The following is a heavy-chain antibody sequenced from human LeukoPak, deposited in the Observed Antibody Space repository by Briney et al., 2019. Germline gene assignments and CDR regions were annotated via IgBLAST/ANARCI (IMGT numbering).Heavy chain of an antibody. CDR1: GFTFSSYG. J-gene: IGHJ6*03. CDR3: AKDAYCSSTSCRTHYYYYYYMDV. D-gene: IGHD2-2*01. CDR2: IWYDGSNK. Sequence: PGRSLRLSCAASGFTFSSYGMHWVRQAPGKGLEWVAVIWYDGSNKYYADSVKGRFTISRDNSKNTLYLQMNSLRAEDTAVYYCAKDAYCSSTSCRTHYYYYYYMDVWGKGTTVTVSS. V-gene: IGHV3-33*06.